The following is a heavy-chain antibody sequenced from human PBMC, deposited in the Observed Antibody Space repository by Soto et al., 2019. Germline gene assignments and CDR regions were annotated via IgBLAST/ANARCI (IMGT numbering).Heavy chain of an antibody. CDR3: TRDALYGDPPAFDI. Sequence: PGGSLRLSCTASGFTFGDYAMSWFRQAPGKGLEWVGFIRSKAYGGTTEYAASVKGRFTISRDDSKSIAYLQMNSLKTEDTAVYYCTRDALYGDPPAFDIWGQGTMVTVSS. V-gene: IGHV3-49*03. CDR2: IRSKAYGGTT. D-gene: IGHD4-17*01. CDR1: GFTFGDYA. J-gene: IGHJ3*02.